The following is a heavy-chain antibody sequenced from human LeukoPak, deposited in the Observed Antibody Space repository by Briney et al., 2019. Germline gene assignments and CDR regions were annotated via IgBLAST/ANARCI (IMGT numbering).Heavy chain of an antibody. V-gene: IGHV3-48*01. CDR3: ARDVGNTIFGVVPYYYYGMDV. CDR1: GFTFSSYS. D-gene: IGHD3-3*01. J-gene: IGHJ6*02. Sequence: GGSLRLSCAASGFTFSSYSMTWVRQAPGKGLEWVSYISSSSSTIYYADSVKGRFTISRDNAKNSLYLQMNSLRAEDTAVYYCARDVGNTIFGVVPYYYYGMDVWGQGTTVTVSS. CDR2: ISSSSSTI.